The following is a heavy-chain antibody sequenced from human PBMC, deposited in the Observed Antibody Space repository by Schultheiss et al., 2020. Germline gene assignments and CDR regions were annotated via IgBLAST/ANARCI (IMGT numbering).Heavy chain of an antibody. Sequence: ETLSLTCAASGFTFSSYSMNWVRQAPGKGLEWVSYISSSSSTIYYADSVKGRFTISRDNAKNSLYLQMNSLRAEDTAVYYCARDLNYYGSGSYYNLGVWGQGTTVTVSS. D-gene: IGHD3-10*01. CDR1: GFTFSSYS. V-gene: IGHV3-48*01. CDR2: ISSSSSTI. CDR3: ARDLNYYGSGSYYNLGV. J-gene: IGHJ6*02.